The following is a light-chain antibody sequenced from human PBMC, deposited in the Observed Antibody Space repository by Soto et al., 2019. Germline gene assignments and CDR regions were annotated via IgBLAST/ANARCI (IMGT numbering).Light chain of an antibody. CDR3: SSYAGSNNLI. CDR1: SSDVGGYNY. CDR2: DVS. V-gene: IGLV2-8*01. Sequence: QSALTQPPSASGSLGQSVTISCTGTSSDVGGYNYVSWYQQHPGKAPKLLIYDVSHRPSGVPDRFSGSKSGNTASLSVSGHQAEDEADYYCSSYAGSNNLIFGTGTKVTVL. J-gene: IGLJ1*01.